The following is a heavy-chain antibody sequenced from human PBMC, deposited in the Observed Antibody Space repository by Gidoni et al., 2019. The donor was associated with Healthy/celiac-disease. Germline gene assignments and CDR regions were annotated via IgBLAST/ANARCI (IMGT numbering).Heavy chain of an antibody. CDR1: CFTFSSYS. J-gene: IGHJ6*02. D-gene: IGHD3-9*01. CDR2: ISSSSSYI. Sequence: EVQLVESGGGLVKPGGSLRLSCAASCFTFSSYSLNWVRQAPGKGLEWVSSISSSSSYIYYADSVKGRFTISRDNAKNSLYLKMNSLRAEDTAVYYCARDLDILTGYFDQDGYGMDVWGQGTTVTVSS. V-gene: IGHV3-21*01. CDR3: ARDLDILTGYFDQDGYGMDV.